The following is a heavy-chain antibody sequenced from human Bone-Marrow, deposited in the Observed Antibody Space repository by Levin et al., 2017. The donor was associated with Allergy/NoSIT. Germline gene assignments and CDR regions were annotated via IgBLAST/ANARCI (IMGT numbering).Heavy chain of an antibody. CDR2: IKQDGSEK. CDR3: ARFYDILTTGWFDY. D-gene: IGHD3-9*01. Sequence: PGGSLRLSCAASGFTFSSYWMSWVRQAPGKGLEWVANIKQDGSEKYYVDSVKGRFTISRDNAKNSLYLQMNSLRAEDTAVYYCARFYDILTTGWFDYWGQGTLVTVSS. V-gene: IGHV3-7*01. J-gene: IGHJ4*02. CDR1: GFTFSSYW.